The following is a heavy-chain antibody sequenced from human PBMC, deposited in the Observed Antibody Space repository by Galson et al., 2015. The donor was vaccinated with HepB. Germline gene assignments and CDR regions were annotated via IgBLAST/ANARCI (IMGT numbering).Heavy chain of an antibody. CDR1: GFTFSNAW. CDR3: TQLSGYSSGPTYYYAMDV. D-gene: IGHD6-19*01. Sequence: SLRLSCAASGFTFSNAWMSWVRQAPGKGLEWVGRIKSRSDGGTTDYAAPVKGRFIISRDDSKNTLYLQMNSLKTEDTAVYYCTQLSGYSSGPTYYYAMDVWGQGTTVTVSS. J-gene: IGHJ6*02. V-gene: IGHV3-15*07. CDR2: IKSRSDGGTT.